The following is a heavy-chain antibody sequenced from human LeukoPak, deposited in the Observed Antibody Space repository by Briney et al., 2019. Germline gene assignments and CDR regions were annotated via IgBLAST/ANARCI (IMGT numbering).Heavy chain of an antibody. Sequence: PGGSLRLSCAASGFTFSSYAMSWVRQAPGKGLEWVSAISGSGGSTYYADSVKGRFIISRDISKNTLYLQMNTVRTEDTAVYYCATLYGGQRADGYWGQGTLVIVSS. J-gene: IGHJ4*02. CDR1: GFTFSSYA. CDR3: ATLYGGQRADGY. D-gene: IGHD2-15*01. CDR2: ISGSGGST. V-gene: IGHV3-23*01.